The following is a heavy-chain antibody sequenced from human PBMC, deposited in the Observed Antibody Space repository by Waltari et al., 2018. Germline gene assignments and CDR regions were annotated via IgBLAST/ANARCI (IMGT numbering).Heavy chain of an antibody. CDR2: SYYSGST. CDR3: ARQPDYSTMDV. J-gene: IGHJ6*02. Sequence: QLQLQESGPGLVKPSETLSLTCTVSGGSISSSSYYWGWIRQPPGKGLEWIGSSYYSGSTYYNPSLMSLVTISVDTSKNQFSLKLSSVTAADTAVYYCARQPDYSTMDVWGQGTTVTVSS. V-gene: IGHV4-39*01. CDR1: GGSISSSSYY.